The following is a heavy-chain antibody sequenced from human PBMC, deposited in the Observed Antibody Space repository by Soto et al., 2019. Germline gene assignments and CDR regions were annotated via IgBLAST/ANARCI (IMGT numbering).Heavy chain of an antibody. CDR3: AKDAVATISDHYYMDV. J-gene: IGHJ6*03. D-gene: IGHD5-12*01. Sequence: EVQLVESGGGLVQPGRSLRLSCAASGFTFDDYAMNWVRQAPGKGLEWVSGINWNSGSIAYADSVKGRFTISRDNAKTSLYLQMNSLRLEDTALYYCAKDAVATISDHYYMDVWGKGTTVTVSS. V-gene: IGHV3-9*01. CDR1: GFTFDDYA. CDR2: INWNSGSI.